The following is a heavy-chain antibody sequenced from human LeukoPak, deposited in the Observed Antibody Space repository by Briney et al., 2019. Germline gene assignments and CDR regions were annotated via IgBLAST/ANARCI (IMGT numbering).Heavy chain of an antibody. Sequence: ASVKVSCEASGYTFTNYGISWVRQAPGQGLEWMGWISAYNGNTNYAQKLQGRVTMTTDTSTSTAYMELRSLRSDDTAVYYCARGDYCSTTSCYIPGGYWGQGTLVTVPS. J-gene: IGHJ4*02. CDR3: ARGDYCSTTSCYIPGGY. CDR1: GYTFTNYG. V-gene: IGHV1-18*01. CDR2: ISAYNGNT. D-gene: IGHD2-2*02.